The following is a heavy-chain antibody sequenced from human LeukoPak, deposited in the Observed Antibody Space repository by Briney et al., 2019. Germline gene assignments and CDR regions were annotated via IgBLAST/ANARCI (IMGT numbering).Heavy chain of an antibody. CDR3: ASTSSTVTTFHY. CDR1: GFPVSINF. CDR2: IYSGGST. V-gene: IGHV3-53*01. Sequence: GGSLRLSGAAAGFPVSINFMSWVRQAPGKGLEWVSVIYSGGSTYYADSVKGRFTISRDNSKNTLYLQMNSLRAEDTALYYCASTSSTVTTFHYWGQETLVTVSS. J-gene: IGHJ4*02. D-gene: IGHD4-17*01.